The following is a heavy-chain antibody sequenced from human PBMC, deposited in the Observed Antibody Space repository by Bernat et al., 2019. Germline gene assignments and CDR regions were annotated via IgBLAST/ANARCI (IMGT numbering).Heavy chain of an antibody. Sequence: QVQLVESGGGVVQPGRSLRLSCAASGFTFSSYAMHWVRQAPGKGLEWVAVISYDGSNKYYADSVKGRFTISRDNSKNTLYLQMNSLRAEDTAVYYCARDPDYYDSSGYSSNWYFALWGRGTLVTVSS. CDR3: ARDPDYYDSSGYSSNWYFAL. CDR1: GFTFSSYA. CDR2: ISYDGSNK. J-gene: IGHJ2*01. V-gene: IGHV3-30-3*01. D-gene: IGHD3-22*01.